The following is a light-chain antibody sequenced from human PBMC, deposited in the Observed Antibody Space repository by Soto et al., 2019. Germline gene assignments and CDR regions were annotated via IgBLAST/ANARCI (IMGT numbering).Light chain of an antibody. J-gene: IGLJ2*01. V-gene: IGLV4-69*02. CDR1: GGHSTYS. CDR2: LNSDGSH. CDR3: QTWGRGIVV. Sequence: QLVLTQSPSASASLGASVNLTCTLTGGHSTYSIGWHQQQPQRGPRFLMRLNSDGSHSKGDGIPDRFSGSSSGAERFLTISSLQSEDEAAYYCQTWGRGIVVFGGATKLTVL.